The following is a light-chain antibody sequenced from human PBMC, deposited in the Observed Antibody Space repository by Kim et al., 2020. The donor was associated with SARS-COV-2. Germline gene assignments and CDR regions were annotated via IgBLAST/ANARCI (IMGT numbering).Light chain of an antibody. CDR1: QDIRNY. J-gene: IGKJ2*01. Sequence: DIQMTQFPPSLSASVGDRVTITCQAAQDIRNYLNWYQHKTGKAPKLLIYHTSNLDTGVPSRFRGSGSGTDFTLTISSLQPEDSAIYYCQVFHNIPHTFGQGTKLDI. CDR2: HTS. V-gene: IGKV1-33*01. CDR3: QVFHNIPHT.